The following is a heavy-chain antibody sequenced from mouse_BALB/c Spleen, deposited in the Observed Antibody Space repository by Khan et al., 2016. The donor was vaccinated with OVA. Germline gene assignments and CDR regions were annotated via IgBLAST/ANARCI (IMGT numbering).Heavy chain of an antibody. CDR3: ARTARIKY. CDR2: ISYTGST. CDR1: GYSITSAYG. Sequence: EVELVESGPGLVKPSQSLSLTCTVTGYSITSAYGWNLIRQFPGNKLEWMGYISYTGSTNYNPSLKSRISITRDTSKNQFFLQLNSVTTEDTATYYRARTARIKYWGQGTTLTVSS. D-gene: IGHD1-2*01. J-gene: IGHJ2*01. V-gene: IGHV3-2*02.